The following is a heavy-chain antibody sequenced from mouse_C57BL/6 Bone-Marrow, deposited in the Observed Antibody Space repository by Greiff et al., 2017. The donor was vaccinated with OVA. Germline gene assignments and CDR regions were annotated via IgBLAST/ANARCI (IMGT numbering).Heavy chain of an antibody. CDR1: GYTFTSYW. D-gene: IGHD1-1*01. CDR3: ARGATVVDPYYFDY. J-gene: IGHJ2*01. V-gene: IGHV1-64*01. Sequence: QVQLQQPGAELVKPGASVKLSCKASGYTFTSYWMHWVKQRPGQGLEWIGMIHPNSGSTNYNEKFKSKATLTVDKSSSTAYMQLSSLTSEDSAVYYCARGATVVDPYYFDYWGQGTTLTVSS. CDR2: IHPNSGST.